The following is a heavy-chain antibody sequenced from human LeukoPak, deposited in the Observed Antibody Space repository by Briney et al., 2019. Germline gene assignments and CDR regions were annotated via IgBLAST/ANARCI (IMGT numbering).Heavy chain of an antibody. D-gene: IGHD1-26*01. J-gene: IGHJ5*02. CDR2: ISYDGDKQ. V-gene: IGHV3-30-3*01. Sequence: GGSLRLSCAATGFTFNTFAMHWVRQAPGKGLEWLGLISYDGDKQIYPASVKGRFSFSRDNSNTTLYLQMNNLRPEDTALYYCARESHEGATRAYNWFDPWGQGTLVSVSS. CDR1: GFTFNTFA. CDR3: ARESHEGATRAYNWFDP.